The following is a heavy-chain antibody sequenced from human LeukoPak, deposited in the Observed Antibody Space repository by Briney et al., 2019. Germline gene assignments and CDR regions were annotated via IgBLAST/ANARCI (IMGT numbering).Heavy chain of an antibody. Sequence: EASETLSLTCAVYGGSFSDYYWSWIRQPPGKGPEWIGEINPSGSTNYSPSLKSRVTISVDTSKNQFSLKLSSVAAADTAVYFCARVGYRYVINDWSRTGLGAYPTKYYCHMDVWDKGTTVTVSS. D-gene: IGHD5-18*01. J-gene: IGHJ6*03. CDR2: INPSGST. CDR3: ARVGYRYVINDWSRTGLGAYPTKYYCHMDV. V-gene: IGHV4-34*01. CDR1: GGSFSDYY.